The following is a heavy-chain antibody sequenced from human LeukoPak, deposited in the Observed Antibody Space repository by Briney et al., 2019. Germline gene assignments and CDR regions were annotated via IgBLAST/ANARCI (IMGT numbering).Heavy chain of an antibody. CDR2: ISYDGSNK. J-gene: IGHJ4*02. V-gene: IGHV3-30*03. CDR1: GFTFSSYG. CDR3: VRGIAVAGTLDY. Sequence: GRSLRLSCAASGFTFSSYGMHWLRQAPGKGLEWVAVISYDGSNKYYADSVKGRFTISRDNSKNTLYLQMNSLRAEDTAVYYCVRGIAVAGTLDYWGQGTLVTVSS. D-gene: IGHD6-19*01.